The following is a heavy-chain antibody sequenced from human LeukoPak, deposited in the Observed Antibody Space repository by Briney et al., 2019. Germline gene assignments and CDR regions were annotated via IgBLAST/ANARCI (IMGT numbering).Heavy chain of an antibody. J-gene: IGHJ4*02. CDR1: GGSISSSNYY. D-gene: IGHD2-15*01. CDR2: IYYSGYN. V-gene: IGHV4-39*01. CDR3: ARRGYCSGVSCYVSY. Sequence: PSETLSLTCTVSGGSISSSNYYWDWIRPPPGKGLEWIGSIYYSGYNYYNPSLKSRITISVDTSKNQFSLKLNSGTAADTAVYYCARRGYCSGVSCYVSYWGQGTLVTVSS.